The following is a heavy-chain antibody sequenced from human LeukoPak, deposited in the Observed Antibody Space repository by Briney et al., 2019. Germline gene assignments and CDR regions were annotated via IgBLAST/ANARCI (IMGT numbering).Heavy chain of an antibody. CDR1: GDSISGSNYH. CDR3: AREPDA. CDR2: VHHTGRA. V-gene: IGHV4-39*07. J-gene: IGHJ5*02. Sequence: PSETLSLTCTVSGDSISGSNYHWGWIRQPPGKGLAWLGTVHHTGRAFYNPSLRGRTTVSVDTSKNEFSLKLTSVTAADTAVYYCAREPDAWGQGILVIVSS.